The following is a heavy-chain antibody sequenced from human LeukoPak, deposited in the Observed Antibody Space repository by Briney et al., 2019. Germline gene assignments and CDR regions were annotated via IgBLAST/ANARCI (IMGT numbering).Heavy chain of an antibody. Sequence: ASVKVSCKASGYTFTGYYVHWVRQAPGQGLEWMGWINPNSGGTNYAQKFQGRVTMTRDTSISTAYMELSRLRSDDTAVYYCARDPRSWILTRLADYWGQGTLVTVSS. CDR3: ARDPRSWILTRLADY. CDR2: INPNSGGT. CDR1: GYTFTGYY. D-gene: IGHD3-9*01. V-gene: IGHV1-2*02. J-gene: IGHJ4*02.